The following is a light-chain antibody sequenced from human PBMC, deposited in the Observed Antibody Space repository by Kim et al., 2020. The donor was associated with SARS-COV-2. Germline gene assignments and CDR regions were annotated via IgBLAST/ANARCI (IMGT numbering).Light chain of an antibody. V-gene: IGKV1-33*01. CDR2: DAS. CDR3: QQYDNLPYT. J-gene: IGKJ2*01. CDR1: QDISNY. Sequence: DIQMTQSPSSLSASVGDRVTITCQASQDISNYLHWYQQKPGKAPKLLIYDASNLETGVPSRFSGSGSGTDFTFTISSLQPEDIATYYCQQYDNLPYTLGQGTKLEI.